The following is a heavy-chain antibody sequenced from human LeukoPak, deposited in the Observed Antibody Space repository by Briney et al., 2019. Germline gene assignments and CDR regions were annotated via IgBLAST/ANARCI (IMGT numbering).Heavy chain of an antibody. CDR2: ISSNSSTI. V-gene: IGHV3-48*01. Sequence: GGSLRLSCAASGFTFSSYSMNWVRQAPGKGLEWVSYISSNSSTIYYADSVKGRFTISRDNAKNSLYLQMNSLRAEDTAVYYCARGGVGYDYVWGSYRGAFDIWGQGTMVTVSS. CDR1: GFTFSSYS. D-gene: IGHD3-16*02. CDR3: ARGGVGYDYVWGSYRGAFDI. J-gene: IGHJ3*02.